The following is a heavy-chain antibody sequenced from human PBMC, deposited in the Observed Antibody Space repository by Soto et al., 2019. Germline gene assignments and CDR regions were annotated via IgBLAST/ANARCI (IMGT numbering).Heavy chain of an antibody. J-gene: IGHJ4*02. CDR1: GGSISSSYY. CDR2: IYYSGST. CDR3: ARAKGEN. D-gene: IGHD1-26*01. V-gene: IGHV4-31*11. Sequence: PSETLSLTCAVSGGSISSSYYWSWIRQPPGKGLEWIGYIYYSGSTYYNPSLKSRVTISVDTSKNQFSLKLSSVTAADTAVYYCARAKGENWGQGALVTVSS.